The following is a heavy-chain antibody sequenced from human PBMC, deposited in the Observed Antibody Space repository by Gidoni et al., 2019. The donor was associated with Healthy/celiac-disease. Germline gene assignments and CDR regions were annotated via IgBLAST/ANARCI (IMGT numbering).Heavy chain of an antibody. CDR3: ARRTVTWNIARDYGMDV. J-gene: IGHJ6*02. Sequence: QVQLQQWGAGLLKPSETLSLTCAVYGGSFSGYYWSWIRPPPGKGLEWIGEINHSGSTNYNPSLKSRVTISVDTSKNQFSLKLSSVTAADTAVYYCARRTVTWNIARDYGMDVWGQGTTVTVSS. D-gene: IGHD1-1*01. V-gene: IGHV4-34*01. CDR2: INHSGST. CDR1: GGSFSGYY.